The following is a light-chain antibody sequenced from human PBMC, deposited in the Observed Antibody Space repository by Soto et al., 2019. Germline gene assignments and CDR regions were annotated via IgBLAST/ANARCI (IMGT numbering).Light chain of an antibody. Sequence: QSVLTQPASVSGSPGQSITISCPGTSSDVGGYNYVSWYQQHPGKAPKLMIYEVSKRPSGVPDRFSGSKSGNTASLTVSGLQAEDEADYYCNSYAGSNNWVFGGGTKVNVL. CDR1: SSDVGGYNY. CDR3: NSYAGSNNWV. V-gene: IGLV2-8*01. CDR2: EVS. J-gene: IGLJ3*02.